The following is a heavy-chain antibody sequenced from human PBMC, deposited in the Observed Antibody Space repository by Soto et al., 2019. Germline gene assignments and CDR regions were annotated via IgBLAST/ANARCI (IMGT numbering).Heavy chain of an antibody. CDR2: ISSSSSYI. V-gene: IGHV3-21*04. J-gene: IGHJ4*02. CDR3: ARAGEYSSSSDFGYFDY. Sequence: GGSLRLSCAASGFTFSSYSMNWVRQAPGKGLEWVSSISSSSSYIYYADSVKGRFTISRHNSKNTLYLQMNSLRAEDTAVYYCARAGEYSSSSDFGYFDYWGQGTLVTVSS. D-gene: IGHD6-6*01. CDR1: GFTFSSYS.